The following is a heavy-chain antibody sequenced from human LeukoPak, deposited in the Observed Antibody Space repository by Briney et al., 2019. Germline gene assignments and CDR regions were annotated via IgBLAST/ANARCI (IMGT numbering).Heavy chain of an antibody. J-gene: IGHJ5*02. D-gene: IGHD4-17*01. CDR1: GFTFSSYA. CDR3: AKGGDYGDYLNWFDP. Sequence: GGSLRLSCAASGFTFSSYAMSWVRQAPGKGLEWVSAISGSGGSTYYADSVKGRFTISRDNSKNTLYLQMNSLRAEDTAVYYCAKGGDYGDYLNWFDPWGQGTLVTVSS. CDR2: ISGSGGST. V-gene: IGHV3-23*01.